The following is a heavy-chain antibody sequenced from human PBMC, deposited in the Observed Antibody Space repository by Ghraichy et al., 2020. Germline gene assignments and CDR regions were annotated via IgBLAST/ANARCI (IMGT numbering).Heavy chain of an antibody. V-gene: IGHV6-1*01. D-gene: IGHD6-19*01. CDR2: KYYRSKWYN. Sequence: SQTLSLTCAISGDSVSSNSAAWNWIRQSPSRGLEWLGRKYYRSKWYNDYAVYVKSRITINPDTSKNQFSLQLNSVTPEDTAVYYCAREESKAVAGTGPDYYYYYGIDVSGQRTTVTVSS. CDR1: GDSVSSNSAA. CDR3: AREESKAVAGTGPDYYYYYGIDV. J-gene: IGHJ6*02.